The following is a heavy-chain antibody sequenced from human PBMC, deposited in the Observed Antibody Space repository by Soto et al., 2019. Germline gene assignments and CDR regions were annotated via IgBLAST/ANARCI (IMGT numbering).Heavy chain of an antibody. J-gene: IGHJ4*02. V-gene: IGHV3-30*18. CDR2: ISYDGSNK. D-gene: IGHD3-10*01. Sequence: PGGSLRLSCAASGFTFSSYGMHWVRQAPGKGLEWVAVISYDGSNKYYADSVKGRFTISRDNSKNTLYLQMNSLRAEDTAVYYCAKDWSHGSGSFDYFEYWGQGTLVTVSS. CDR1: GFTFSSYG. CDR3: AKDWSHGSGSFDYFEY.